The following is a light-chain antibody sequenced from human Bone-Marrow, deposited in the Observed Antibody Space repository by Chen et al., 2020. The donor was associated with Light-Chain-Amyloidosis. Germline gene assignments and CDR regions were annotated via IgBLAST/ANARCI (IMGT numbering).Light chain of an antibody. Sequence: SYELTQQPSVSVSPGQTARITCSGDDLPTQYAYWYQQKPGQAPVLVIHRDTERPSGIAERFSGSGSETTSTLTISGVQAEDEDDYHCQSADSSGTYEVIFGGGTKLTVL. CDR1: DLPTQY. V-gene: IGLV3-25*03. J-gene: IGLJ2*01. CDR2: RDT. CDR3: QSADSSGTYEVI.